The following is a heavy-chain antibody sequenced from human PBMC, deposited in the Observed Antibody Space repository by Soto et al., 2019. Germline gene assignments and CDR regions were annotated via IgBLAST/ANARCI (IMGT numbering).Heavy chain of an antibody. D-gene: IGHD3-22*01. V-gene: IGHV4-39*01. CDR3: ARHPYYYDSSGLYGGWFDP. J-gene: IGHJ5*02. CDR2: IYYSGST. Sequence: PSETLSLTCTVSGGSISSSSYYWGWIRQPPGKWLEWIGSIYYSGSTYYNPSLKSRVTISVDTSKNQFSLKLSSVTAADTAVYYCARHPYYYDSSGLYGGWFDPWGQGTLVTVSS. CDR1: GGSISSSSYY.